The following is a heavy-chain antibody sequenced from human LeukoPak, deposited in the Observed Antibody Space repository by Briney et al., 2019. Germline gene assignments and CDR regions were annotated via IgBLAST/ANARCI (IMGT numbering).Heavy chain of an antibody. V-gene: IGHV3-48*04. D-gene: IGHD3-22*01. Sequence: GGSLRLSCAASGFTFSSYSMNWVRQAPGKGLEWVSYISSSSSTIYYADSVKGRFTISRDNAKNSLYLQMNSLRAEDTAVYYCVRGPIGYFDYWGQGALVTVSS. J-gene: IGHJ4*02. CDR1: GFTFSSYS. CDR3: VRGPIGYFDY. CDR2: ISSSSSTI.